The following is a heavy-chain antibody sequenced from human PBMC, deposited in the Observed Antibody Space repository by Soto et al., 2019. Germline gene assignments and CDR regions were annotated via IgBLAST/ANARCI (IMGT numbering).Heavy chain of an antibody. CDR2: IRNKAYGGTT. V-gene: IGHV3-49*03. D-gene: IGHD2-2*01. CDR3: SRGSRGYCTSKICPYCDY. CDR1: GFTFGDYA. J-gene: IGHJ4*02. Sequence: GVSLRLSCTGSGFTFGDYAMSWFRQAPGTGLEWVAFIRNKAYGGTTEYAVSVKGRFTISRDDSKSIAYLQMNSLKTEGTAVYFCSRGSRGYCTSKICPYCDYWGQRALVTVSS.